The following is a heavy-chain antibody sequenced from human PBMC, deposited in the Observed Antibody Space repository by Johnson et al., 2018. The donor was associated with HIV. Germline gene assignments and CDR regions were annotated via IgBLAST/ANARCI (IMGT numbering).Heavy chain of an antibody. J-gene: IGHJ3*02. Sequence: QVLLVESGGGLVKPGGSLRLSCAASGFTFSDYYMSWIRQAPGKGPEWISYIRTSSTTIYYADSVKGRFTISRANAKNSLYLHMNSLRAEDTALYYCASVYRVMFGGFSNHVFDIWGKGTMVTVSS. CDR2: IRTSSTTI. CDR3: ASVYRVMFGGFSNHVFDI. V-gene: IGHV3-11*01. CDR1: GFTFSDYY. D-gene: IGHD3-16*01.